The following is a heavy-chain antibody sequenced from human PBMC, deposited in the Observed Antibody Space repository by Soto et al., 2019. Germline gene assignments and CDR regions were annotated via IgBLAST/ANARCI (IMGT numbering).Heavy chain of an antibody. Sequence: EVQLVESGGGLVQPGRSLRLSCAASGFTFDDYAMHWVRQAPGKGLEWVSGISCDRGSIGYADSVKGGFTISRDNAKNSLCLQVNSLRAEDTALYYCARGLGMVREVLDYGGQGTLVTVS. V-gene: IGHV3-9*01. CDR3: ARGLGMVREVLDY. D-gene: IGHD3-10*01. CDR1: GFTFDDYA. J-gene: IGHJ4*02. CDR2: ISCDRGSI.